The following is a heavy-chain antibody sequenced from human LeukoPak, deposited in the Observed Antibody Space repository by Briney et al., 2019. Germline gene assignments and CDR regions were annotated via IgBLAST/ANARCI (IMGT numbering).Heavy chain of an antibody. CDR3: ARVGLYYFDY. J-gene: IGHJ4*02. CDR1: GFTFSSYS. V-gene: IGHV3-21*01. Sequence: GESLRLSCAASGFTFSSYSMNWVRQAPGKGLEWVSCISTSSSYIYYADSVKGRFTISRDNAKNSLYLHMNSLRAEDTAVYYCARVGLYYFDYWGQGTLVTVSS. CDR2: ISTSSSYI.